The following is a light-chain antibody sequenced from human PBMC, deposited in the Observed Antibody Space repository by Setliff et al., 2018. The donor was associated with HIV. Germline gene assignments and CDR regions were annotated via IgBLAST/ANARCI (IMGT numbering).Light chain of an antibody. V-gene: IGLV2-18*02. CDR1: SSDVGSYNH. CDR2: EVS. Sequence: QSALTQPPSVSGSPGQSVTISCTGTSSDVGSYNHVSWYQQPPGTVPKLMIYEVSNRPSGVPDRFSGSKSGNTASLTISELQADDEADYYCSSYTSSSTYVFGTGTKVTVL. J-gene: IGLJ1*01. CDR3: SSYTSSSTYV.